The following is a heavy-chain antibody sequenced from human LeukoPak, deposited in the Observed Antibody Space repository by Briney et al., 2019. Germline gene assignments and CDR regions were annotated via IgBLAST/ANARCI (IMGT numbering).Heavy chain of an antibody. CDR3: AREQSPYYYARSGFGSVDY. CDR1: GYTFTSYG. Sequence: ASVKVSCRASGYTFTSYGISWVRQAPGQGLEWMGWISAYNGNTNYAQKLQGRLTMTTDTSTSTAYMELRSLRSDDTAVYYCAREQSPYYYARSGFGSVDYWAQGTLVTVSS. D-gene: IGHD3-22*01. J-gene: IGHJ4*02. V-gene: IGHV1-18*01. CDR2: ISAYNGNT.